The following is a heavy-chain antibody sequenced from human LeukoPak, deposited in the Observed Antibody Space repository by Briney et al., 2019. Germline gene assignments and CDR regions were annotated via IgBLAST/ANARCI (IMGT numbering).Heavy chain of an antibody. CDR3: ARLAGGVGALDF. V-gene: IGHV5-51*01. J-gene: IGHJ3*01. CDR1: GYSFTNYW. CDR2: IYPRDSDT. Sequence: GESLKISCEGSGYSFTNYWIAWVRQMPGQGPEWMGIIYPRDSDTRYSPSFQGQVTISADRSTRTAYLRWGSLRPSDTAIYYCARLAGGVGALDFWGPGTMVTVSS. D-gene: IGHD2-8*01.